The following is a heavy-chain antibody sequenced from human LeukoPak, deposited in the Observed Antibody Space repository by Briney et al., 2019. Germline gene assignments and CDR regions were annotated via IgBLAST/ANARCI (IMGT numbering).Heavy chain of an antibody. D-gene: IGHD5-12*01. V-gene: IGHV1-69*06. CDR2: IIPIFGTA. Sequence: SVKVSCKASGGTFSSYAISWVRQAPGQGLEWMGGIIPIFGTANYAQKFQGRVTITADKSTSTAYMELSSLRSEDTAVYYCARSRIVATPVGYFDYWGQGTLVTVSS. CDR3: ARSRIVATPVGYFDY. J-gene: IGHJ4*02. CDR1: GGTFSSYA.